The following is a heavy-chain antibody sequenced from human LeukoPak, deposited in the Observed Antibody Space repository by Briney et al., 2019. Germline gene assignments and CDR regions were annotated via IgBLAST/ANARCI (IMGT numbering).Heavy chain of an antibody. CDR3: ARDGVNSSGWGGLDY. CDR2: ISYDGSNK. J-gene: IGHJ4*02. CDR1: GFTFSNAW. V-gene: IGHV3-30-3*01. D-gene: IGHD6-19*01. Sequence: PGGSLRLSCAASGFTFSNAWMSWVRQAPGKGLEWVAVISYDGSNKYYADSVKGRFTISRDNSKNTLYLQMNSLRAEDTAVYYCARDGVNSSGWGGLDYWGQGTLVTVSS.